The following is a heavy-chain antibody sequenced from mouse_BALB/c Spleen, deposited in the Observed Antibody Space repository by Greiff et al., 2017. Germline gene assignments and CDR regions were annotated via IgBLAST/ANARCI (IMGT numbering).Heavy chain of an antibody. CDR3: ARDHYYGSSDYAMDY. Sequence: QVQLQQSGPGLVAPSQSLSITCTVSGFSLTGYGVNWVRQPPGKGLEWLGMIWGDGSTDYNSALKSRLSISKDNSKSQVFLKMNSLQTDDTARYYCARDHYYGSSDYAMDYWGQGTSVTVSS. CDR2: IWGDGST. J-gene: IGHJ4*01. V-gene: IGHV2-6-7*01. D-gene: IGHD1-1*01. CDR1: GFSLTGYG.